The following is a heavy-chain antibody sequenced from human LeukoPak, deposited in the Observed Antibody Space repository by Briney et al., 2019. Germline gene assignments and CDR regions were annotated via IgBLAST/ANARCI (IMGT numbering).Heavy chain of an antibody. J-gene: IGHJ4*02. V-gene: IGHV3-7*01. Sequence: GGSLRLSCAASGFTFSNYWMTWVRQAPGKGLEWVANIKQDESEKYYVDSVKGRFTISRDNAKNSLYLQMNSLRAEDTAVYFCARDRYCTVWGQGTLVTVSS. D-gene: IGHD2-8*02. CDR3: ARDRYCTV. CDR1: GFTFSNYW. CDR2: IKQDESEK.